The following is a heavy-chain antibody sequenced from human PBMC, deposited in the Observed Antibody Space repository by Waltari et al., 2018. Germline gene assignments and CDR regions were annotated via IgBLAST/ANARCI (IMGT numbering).Heavy chain of an antibody. D-gene: IGHD3-10*01. V-gene: IGHV4-39*01. Sequence: QLQLQESGPGLVKPSETLSLTCTVSGGSISSSSYYWGWIRQPPGKGLEWIGSIYYSGSTYYNPSLKSRVTISVDTSKNQFSLKLSSVTAADTAVYYCARPRPPLWFGELAGSSYDAFDIWGQGTMVTVSS. CDR1: GGSISSSSYY. CDR3: ARPRPPLWFGELAGSSYDAFDI. CDR2: IYYSGST. J-gene: IGHJ3*02.